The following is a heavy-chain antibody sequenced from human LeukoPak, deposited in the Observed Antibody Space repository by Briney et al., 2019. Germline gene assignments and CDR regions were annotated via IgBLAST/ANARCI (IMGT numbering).Heavy chain of an antibody. D-gene: IGHD2-15*01. J-gene: IGHJ4*02. V-gene: IGHV4-31*03. CDR3: ARDKADSPDY. CDR1: GGSISSGGYY. Sequence: SQTLSLTCTVSGGSISSGGYYWSWIRQHPGKGLEWIGYIYYSGSTYYNPSPKSRVTISVDTSKNQFSLKLSSVTAADTAVYYCARDKADSPDYWGQGTLVTVSS. CDR2: IYYSGST.